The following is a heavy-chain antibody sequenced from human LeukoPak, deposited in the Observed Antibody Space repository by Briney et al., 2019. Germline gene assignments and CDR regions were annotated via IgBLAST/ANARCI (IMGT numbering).Heavy chain of an antibody. CDR1: GFTFSSYA. Sequence: PGASLRLSCAASGFTFSSYAMSWVRQAPGKGLEWVSAISGSGGSTYYADSVKGRFTISRDNSKNTLYLQMNSLRAEDTAVYYCAKDPHRIVGATTVGYWGQGTLVTVSS. J-gene: IGHJ4*02. D-gene: IGHD1-26*01. CDR3: AKDPHRIVGATTVGY. CDR2: ISGSGGST. V-gene: IGHV3-23*01.